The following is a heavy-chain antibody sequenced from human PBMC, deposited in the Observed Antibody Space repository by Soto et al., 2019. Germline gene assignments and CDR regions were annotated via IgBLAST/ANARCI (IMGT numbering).Heavy chain of an antibody. Sequence: SETLSLTCAVYGGSFSGYYWSWIRQPPGKGLEWIGEINHSGSTNYNPSLKSRVTISVDTSKNQFSLKLSSVTAADTAVYYCARGWTRRHYYMDVWGKGTTVTVSS. CDR1: GGSFSGYY. CDR2: INHSGST. V-gene: IGHV4-34*01. D-gene: IGHD1-1*01. CDR3: ARGWTRRHYYMDV. J-gene: IGHJ6*03.